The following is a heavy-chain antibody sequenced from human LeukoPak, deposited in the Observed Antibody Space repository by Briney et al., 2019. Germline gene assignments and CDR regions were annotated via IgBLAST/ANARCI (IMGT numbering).Heavy chain of an antibody. CDR1: GYTLTELS. D-gene: IGHD1-26*01. Sequence: ASVKVSCMVSGYTLTELSIHWVRQAPGKGLEWMGGFDPDDGVTIYAQKFQGRVIMTEDISTDTGYMELSSLRSEDTAVYYCATEGYFDSGSYSDYWGQGTLVTVSS. CDR2: FDPDDGVT. CDR3: ATEGYFDSGSYSDY. V-gene: IGHV1-24*01. J-gene: IGHJ4*02.